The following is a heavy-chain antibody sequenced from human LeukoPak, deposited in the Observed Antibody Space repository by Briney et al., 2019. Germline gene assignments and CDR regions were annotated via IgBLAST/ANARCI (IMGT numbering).Heavy chain of an antibody. D-gene: IGHD6-13*01. J-gene: IGHJ3*02. V-gene: IGHV3-15*01. CDR3: TTDPQTLSSWLKGGAFDI. CDR1: GFTFSNAW. Sequence: GGSLRLSCAASGFTFSNAWMSWVRQAPGKGLEWVGRIKSKTDGGTTDYAAPVKGRFTISRDDSKNTLYLQMNSLKTEDTAVYYCTTDPQTLSSWLKGGAFDIWGQGTMVTVSS. CDR2: IKSKTDGGTT.